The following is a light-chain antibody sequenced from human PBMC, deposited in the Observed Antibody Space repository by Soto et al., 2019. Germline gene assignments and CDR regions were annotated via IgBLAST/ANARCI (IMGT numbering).Light chain of an antibody. CDR1: QSVSSNY. CDR2: YPS. J-gene: IGKJ5*01. Sequence: IVLTQSPGTLSLSRVERASLSCRASQSVSSNYLAWFQQKPGQAPRLLSSYPSSRATGIPARFSGSGSGTDFTLTINSLEPEDFAVYYCQQRSNWPPPPITFGQGTRLEIK. V-gene: IGKV3D-20*02. CDR3: QQRSNWPPPPIT.